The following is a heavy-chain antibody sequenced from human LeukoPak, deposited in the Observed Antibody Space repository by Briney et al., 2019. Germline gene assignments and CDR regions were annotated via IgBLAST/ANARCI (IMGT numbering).Heavy chain of an antibody. CDR2: ISSSGSTI. Sequence: GGSLRLSCAASGFTFSDYYMSWLRQAPGKGLEWVSYISSSGSTIYYADSVKGRFTISRDNAKNSLYLQMNSLRAEDTAVYYCARHFAYGRKFLKFDYWGQGTLVTVSS. J-gene: IGHJ4*02. CDR1: GFTFSDYY. V-gene: IGHV3-11*01. CDR3: ARHFAYGRKFLKFDY. D-gene: IGHD2-21*01.